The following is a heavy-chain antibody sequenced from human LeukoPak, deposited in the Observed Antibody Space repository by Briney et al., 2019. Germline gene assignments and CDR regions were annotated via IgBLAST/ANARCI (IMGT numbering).Heavy chain of an antibody. CDR3: TTDIYSDFWSGYPTDAFDI. CDR1: GFTFSNAW. D-gene: IGHD3-3*01. V-gene: IGHV3-15*01. J-gene: IGHJ3*02. Sequence: GGSLRLSCAASGFTFSNAWMSWVRQAPGKGLEWVGRIKSKTDGGTTDYAAPVKGRFTISRDDSKNTLYLQMNSLKTEDTAVYYCTTDIYSDFWSGYPTDAFDIWGQGTMVTVSS. CDR2: IKSKTDGGTT.